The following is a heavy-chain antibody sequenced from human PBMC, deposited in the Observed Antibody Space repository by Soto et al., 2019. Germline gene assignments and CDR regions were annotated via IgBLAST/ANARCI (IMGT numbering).Heavy chain of an antibody. D-gene: IGHD2-15*01. Sequence: SETLSLTCTVSGGSISSYYWSWIRQPPGKGLEWIGYIYYSGSTNYNPSLKSRVTISVDTSKNQFSLKLSSVTAADTAVYYCASAPRYCSGGSCFPIWFDPWGQGTLVTVS. CDR2: IYYSGST. V-gene: IGHV4-59*01. J-gene: IGHJ5*02. CDR1: GGSISSYY. CDR3: ASAPRYCSGGSCFPIWFDP.